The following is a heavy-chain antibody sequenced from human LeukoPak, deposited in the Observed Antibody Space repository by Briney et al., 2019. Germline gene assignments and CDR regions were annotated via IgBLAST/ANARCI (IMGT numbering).Heavy chain of an antibody. CDR1: GGSISNYF. D-gene: IGHD5-12*01. CDR2: IFHSGST. J-gene: IGHJ5*02. Sequence: SETLSLTCSVSGGSISNYFWSWIRQPPGKGLEWIGYIFHSGSTYYSPSLESRVSISVDTSKNRFSLKLTSVTAADTAVYFCARFGALVATIGNWFDPWGQGTLVTVSS. V-gene: IGHV4-59*01. CDR3: ARFGALVATIGNWFDP.